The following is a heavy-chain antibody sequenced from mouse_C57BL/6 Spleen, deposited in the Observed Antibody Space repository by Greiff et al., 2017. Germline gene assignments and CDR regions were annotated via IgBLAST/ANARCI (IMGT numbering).Heavy chain of an antibody. CDR1: GYTFTSYW. D-gene: IGHD1-1*01. J-gene: IGHJ1*03. CDR3: AHYYYGSSYGYFDV. CDR2: IHPSDSDT. V-gene: IGHV1-74*01. Sequence: QVQLKQPGAELVKPGASVKVSCKASGYTFTSYWMHWVKQRPGQGLEWIGRIHPSDSDTNYNQKFKGKATLTVDKSSSTAYMQLSSLTSEDSAVYYCAHYYYGSSYGYFDVWGTGTTVTVSS.